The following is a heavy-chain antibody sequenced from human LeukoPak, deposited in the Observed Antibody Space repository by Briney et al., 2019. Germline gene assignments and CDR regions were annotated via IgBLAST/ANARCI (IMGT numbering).Heavy chain of an antibody. CDR3: ARLVDRKINIVVVPAAIGIFDY. J-gene: IGHJ4*02. V-gene: IGHV4-39*01. CDR2: IYYSGST. D-gene: IGHD2-2*02. CDR1: GGSISSSSYY. Sequence: SETLSLTCTVSGGSISSSSYYWGWIRQPPGEGLEWIGSIYYSGSTYYNPSLKSRVTISVDTSKNQFSLKLSSVTAADTAVYYCARLVDRKINIVVVPAAIGIFDYWGQGTLVTVSS.